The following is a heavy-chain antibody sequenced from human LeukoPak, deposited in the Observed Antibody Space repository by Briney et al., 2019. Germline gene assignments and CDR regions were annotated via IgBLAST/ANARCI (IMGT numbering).Heavy chain of an antibody. V-gene: IGHV3-74*01. CDR3: AREGYDSSGADY. CDR2: INSDGSST. J-gene: IGHJ4*02. CDR1: GFTFSSYW. D-gene: IGHD3-22*01. Sequence: AGGSLRLSCAASGFTFSSYWMHWVRQAPGKGLVWVSRINSDGSSTSYADSVKGRFTISRDNAKNTLYLQMNSLRAEDTAVYYCAREGYDSSGADYWGQGTLVTVSS.